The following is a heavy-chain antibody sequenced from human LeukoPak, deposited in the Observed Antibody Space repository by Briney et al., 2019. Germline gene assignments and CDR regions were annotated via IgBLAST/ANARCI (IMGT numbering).Heavy chain of an antibody. CDR3: AKENCGGDCSVDY. Sequence: GGTLRLSCAASGFTSSSCGMSWVRQAPGKGLEWVSAISGSGGSTYYADSVKGRFTISRDNSKNTLYLQMNSLRAEDTAVYYCAKENCGGDCSVDYWGRGTLVTVSS. J-gene: IGHJ4*02. D-gene: IGHD2-21*02. V-gene: IGHV3-23*01. CDR2: ISGSGGST. CDR1: GFTSSSCG.